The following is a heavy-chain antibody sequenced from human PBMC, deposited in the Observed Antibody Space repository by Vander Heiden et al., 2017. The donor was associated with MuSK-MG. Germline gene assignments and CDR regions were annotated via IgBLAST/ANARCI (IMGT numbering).Heavy chain of an antibody. CDR3: ARDGGLRWGHNAFDI. CDR1: GFTVSSNY. V-gene: IGHV3-53*02. Sequence: EVRLVETGGGLIQPGGSLRLSCAASGFTVSSNYMSWVRQAPGKGLEWVSVIYSGGSTYYADSVKGRFTISRDNSKNTLYLQMNSLRADETAVYYCARDGGLRWGHNAFDIWVQGTMVIVSS. D-gene: IGHD3-16*01. J-gene: IGHJ3*02. CDR2: IYSGGST.